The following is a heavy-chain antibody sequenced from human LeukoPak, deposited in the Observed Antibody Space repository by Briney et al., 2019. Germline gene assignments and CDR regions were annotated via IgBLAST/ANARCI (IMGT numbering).Heavy chain of an antibody. CDR1: GFTFSNFW. J-gene: IGHJ3*02. CDR2: IKQDGSEK. CDR3: ARSTYDFWSGYDAFDI. V-gene: IGHV3-7*01. Sequence: GGSLRLSCAASGFTFSNFWMSWVRQAPGKGLEWVANIKQDGSEKYYVDSVRGRFSIARDNAKNSLYLQMNSLRAEDTAVYYCARSTYDFWSGYDAFDIWGQGTMVTVSS. D-gene: IGHD3-3*01.